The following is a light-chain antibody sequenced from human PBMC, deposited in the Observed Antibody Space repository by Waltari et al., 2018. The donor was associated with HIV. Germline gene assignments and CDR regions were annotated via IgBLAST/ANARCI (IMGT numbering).Light chain of an antibody. CDR1: QDISSY. J-gene: IGKJ1*01. CDR2: AAS. V-gene: IGKV1-9*01. CDR3: QQLNAYLMWT. Sequence: DIQLTQSPSFLSASVGDRVTITCRASQDISSYLAWYQQKPGKAPKLLIYAASTLQSGVPSRFSGSGSGTEFTLTISRLQPEDFAVYYCQQLNAYLMWTFGQGTKVEIK.